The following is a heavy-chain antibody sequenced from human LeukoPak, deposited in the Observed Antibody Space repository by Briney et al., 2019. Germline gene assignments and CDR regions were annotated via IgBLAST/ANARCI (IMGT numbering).Heavy chain of an antibody. CDR3: ARAYSDDSSGSNWFDS. J-gene: IGHJ5*01. CDR1: GYTFTSYD. Sequence: ASVKVSCKASGYTFTSYDINWVRQATGQGLEWMGWMNPNSGNTGYAQKFQGRVTMTRNTSISTAYMELSTLRSEDTAMYYCARAYSDDSSGSNWFDSWGQGTLVTASS. CDR2: MNPNSGNT. D-gene: IGHD3-22*01. V-gene: IGHV1-8*01.